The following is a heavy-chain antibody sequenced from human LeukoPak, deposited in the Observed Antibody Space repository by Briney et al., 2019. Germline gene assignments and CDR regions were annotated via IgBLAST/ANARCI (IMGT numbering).Heavy chain of an antibody. J-gene: IGHJ4*02. CDR1: GFTFSSYA. D-gene: IGHD5-12*01. Sequence: PGGSLRLSCAASGFTFSSYAMHWVRQAPGKRLEWVAVISYDGSNKYYADSVKGRFTISRDNSKNTLYLQMNSLRAEDTAVYYCARDFMVAKVGFDYWGQGTLVTASS. CDR2: ISYDGSNK. V-gene: IGHV3-30*01. CDR3: ARDFMVAKVGFDY.